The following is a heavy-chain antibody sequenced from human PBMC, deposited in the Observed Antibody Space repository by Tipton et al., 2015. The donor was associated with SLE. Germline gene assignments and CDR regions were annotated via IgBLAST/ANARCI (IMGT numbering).Heavy chain of an antibody. J-gene: IGHJ4*02. V-gene: IGHV1-18*01. CDR3: LYTYGLGSQFPFEY. CDR1: GYTFTSYS. CDR2: INVYNGNK. Sequence: QSGPEVKKPGASVKVSCKASGYTFTSYSITWMRQAPGQGLEWMGWINVYNGNKKYAQNFQGRVTMTTDASTNTGYMELRNLRSDDTAIYYCLYTYGLGSQFPFEYWGQGTLVTVSS. D-gene: IGHD2-8*01.